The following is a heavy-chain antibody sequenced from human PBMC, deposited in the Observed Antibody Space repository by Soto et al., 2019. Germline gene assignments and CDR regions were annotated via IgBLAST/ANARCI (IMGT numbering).Heavy chain of an antibody. J-gene: IGHJ5*01. CDR3: ARVRQGCSANNCYFDP. D-gene: IGHD1-1*01. V-gene: IGHV4-4*02. CDR2: VHISGHS. CDR1: AGSVRAPDW. Sequence: SETLSLTCTLSAGSVRAPDWWNWVRQSPDKGLEWIAEVHISGHSNYNPSLRSRVSVSIDSSKNQFYLNLNSVTAADTAIYYCARVRQGCSANNCYFDPWGQGTQVTVSS.